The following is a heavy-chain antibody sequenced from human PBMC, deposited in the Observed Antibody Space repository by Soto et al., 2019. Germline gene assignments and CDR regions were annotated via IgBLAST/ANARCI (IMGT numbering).Heavy chain of an antibody. J-gene: IGHJ6*02. D-gene: IGHD2-2*01. V-gene: IGHV1-69*08. Sequence: QVQLVQSGAEVKKPGSSVKVSCKASGGTFSRNTVSWVRQAPGQGLEWMGRIIPFLNIPNYAQNFQGRVIMTANRSTTTVYMEVSSLKSEDTAVYYCARDRRPVSAVGGKMVNHYGLDVWGQGTTVSVSS. CDR1: GGTFSRNT. CDR2: IIPFLNIP. CDR3: ARDRRPVSAVGGKMVNHYGLDV.